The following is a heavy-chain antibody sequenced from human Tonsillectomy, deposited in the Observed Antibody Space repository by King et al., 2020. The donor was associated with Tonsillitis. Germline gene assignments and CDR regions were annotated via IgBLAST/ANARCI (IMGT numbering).Heavy chain of an antibody. J-gene: IGHJ2*01. V-gene: IGHV3-21*01. CDR3: ARSKANGQLWSSDWYFDL. Sequence: VQLVESGGGLVKPGGSLRLSCAASGFTFISYTKNFVRQAPGKGLDWVSSISGSGSYIEYSDSVKGRFTISRDNADNALYLQMNSLRAEYTAVYYCARSKANGQLWSSDWYFDLWGRGTLVTVSS. D-gene: IGHD5-18*01. CDR2: ISGSGSYI. CDR1: GFTFISYT.